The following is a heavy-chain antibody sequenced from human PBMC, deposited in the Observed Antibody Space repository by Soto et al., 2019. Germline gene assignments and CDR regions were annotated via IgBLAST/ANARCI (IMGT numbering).Heavy chain of an antibody. CDR2: ISSNGGST. CDR3: ARGGRGYEFDC. V-gene: IGHV3-64*01. Sequence: EVQLVESGGGLVQPGGSLRLSFAASGFTFSRYAMHWVRQAPGKGLQYVSAISSNGGSTDYANSVKGRFTISRDTSKNTLYLQMGSLRAEDMAVYYCARGGRGYEFDCWGQGTLVTVSS. J-gene: IGHJ4*02. CDR1: GFTFSRYA. D-gene: IGHD5-12*01.